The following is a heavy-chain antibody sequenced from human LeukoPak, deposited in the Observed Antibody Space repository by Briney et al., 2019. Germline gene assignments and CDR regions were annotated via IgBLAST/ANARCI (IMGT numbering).Heavy chain of an antibody. J-gene: IGHJ6*02. CDR3: AKDFSPIINYYYGMDV. CDR2: ISLNSGSI. Sequence: GRSLRLSCEASGFTFDDYAMHWVRQAPGKGLEWVSGISLNSGSIDYADSVKGRFTISRDNAKNSLYLQMNSLRAEDTALYYCAKDFSPIINYYYGMDVWGQGTTVTVSS. CDR1: GFTFDDYA. D-gene: IGHD3-10*01. V-gene: IGHV3-9*01.